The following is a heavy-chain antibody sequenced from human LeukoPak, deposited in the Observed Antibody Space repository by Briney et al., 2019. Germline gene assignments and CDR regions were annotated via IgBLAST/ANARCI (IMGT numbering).Heavy chain of an antibody. D-gene: IGHD3-10*01. Sequence: PSQTLSLTCTVSGGSISSGSYCWSWIRQPAGKGLEWSGRIYTSGSTNYNPSLKSRVTISVDTSKNQFSLKLSSVTAADTAVYYCGRLGITMVRGVSSFDPWGQGTLVTVSS. CDR3: GRLGITMVRGVSSFDP. J-gene: IGHJ5*02. CDR1: GGSISSGSYC. V-gene: IGHV4-61*02. CDR2: IYTSGST.